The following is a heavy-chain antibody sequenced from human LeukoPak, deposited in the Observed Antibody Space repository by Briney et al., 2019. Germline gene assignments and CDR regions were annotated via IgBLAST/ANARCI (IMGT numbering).Heavy chain of an antibody. CDR2: IIPIFGTA. Sequence: GASVKVSCKASGGTFSSYAISWVRQAPGQGLEWMGGIIPIFGTANYAQKFQGRVTITADKSTSTAYMELSRLRSDDTAVYYCAREMVRGVIGYYYYMDVWGKGTTVTVSS. V-gene: IGHV1-69*06. J-gene: IGHJ6*03. D-gene: IGHD3-10*01. CDR3: AREMVRGVIGYYYYMDV. CDR1: GGTFSSYA.